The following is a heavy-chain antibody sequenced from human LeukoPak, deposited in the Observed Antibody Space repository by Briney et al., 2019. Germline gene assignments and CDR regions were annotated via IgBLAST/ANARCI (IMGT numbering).Heavy chain of an antibody. V-gene: IGHV4-30-4*08. CDR2: IYYSEST. CDR3: ARAYYGDYDAFDI. Sequence: PSQTLSLTCTVSGGSISSGDYYWSWIRQPPGKGLEWIGYIYYSESTYYNPSLKSRVTISVDTSKNQFSLKLSSVTAADTAVYYCARAYYGDYDAFDIWGQGTMVTVSS. D-gene: IGHD4-17*01. J-gene: IGHJ3*02. CDR1: GGSISSGDYY.